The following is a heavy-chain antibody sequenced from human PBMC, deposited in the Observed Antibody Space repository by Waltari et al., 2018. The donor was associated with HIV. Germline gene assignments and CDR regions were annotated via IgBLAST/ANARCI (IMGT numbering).Heavy chain of an antibody. CDR3: ARDQHSATNYYGLDV. CDR2: IWADGSHE. Sequence: QVHLVESGGAVVQSGKSLRLSCAASGFNFSNYAMHWVRQGPGKGLEWLSVIWADGSHESYVDFAKGRFTISRDDSDNTLFLYLSGLRADDTAVYYCARDQHSATNYYGLDVWGQGTTVTVS. V-gene: IGHV3-33*02. CDR1: GFNFSNYA. D-gene: IGHD3-10*01. J-gene: IGHJ6*02.